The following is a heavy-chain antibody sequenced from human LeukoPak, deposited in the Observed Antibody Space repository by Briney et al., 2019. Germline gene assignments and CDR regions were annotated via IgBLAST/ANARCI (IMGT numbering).Heavy chain of an antibody. CDR1: GGTFSSYA. Sequence: SVKVSCKASGGTFSSYAISWVRQAPGQGLEWMGRIIPILGIANYAQKFQGRVTITADKSTSTAYMELSSLRSEDTAVYYCARFVEMATIQNPRGSWFDPWGQGTLVTVSS. CDR3: ARFVEMATIQNPRGSWFDP. J-gene: IGHJ5*02. CDR2: IIPILGIA. V-gene: IGHV1-69*04. D-gene: IGHD5-24*01.